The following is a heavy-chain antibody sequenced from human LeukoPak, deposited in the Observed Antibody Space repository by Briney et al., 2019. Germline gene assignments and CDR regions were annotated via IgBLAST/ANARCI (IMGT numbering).Heavy chain of an antibody. CDR1: GDTFSSRW. Sequence: GGSLRLCCAASGDTFSSRWMHWVRHAPGKGLEWVSLIKTDGTTTNYADSVKGRFTMSRDIAKNTMYLEMNRLRAEDTAVYYCHPLGYTNSWGPGTLVTVSS. CDR2: IKTDGTTT. J-gene: IGHJ4*02. D-gene: IGHD6-13*01. CDR3: HPLGYTNS. V-gene: IGHV3-74*01.